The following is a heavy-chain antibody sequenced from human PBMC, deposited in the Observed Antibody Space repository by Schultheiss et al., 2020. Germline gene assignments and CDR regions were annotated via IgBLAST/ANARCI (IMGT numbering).Heavy chain of an antibody. Sequence: GGSLRLSCAASGFTFDDYAMHWVRQAPGKGLEWVSGISWNSGSIGYADSVKGRFTISRDNAQNSLYLQMNSLRAEDTALYYCAKAYYGHYYYGMDVWGQGTTVTVSS. CDR1: GFTFDDYA. CDR2: ISWNSGSI. J-gene: IGHJ6*02. CDR3: AKAYYGHYYYGMDV. V-gene: IGHV3-9*01. D-gene: IGHD3-10*01.